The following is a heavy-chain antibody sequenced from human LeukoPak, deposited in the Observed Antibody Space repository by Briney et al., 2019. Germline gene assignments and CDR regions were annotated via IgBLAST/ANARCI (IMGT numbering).Heavy chain of an antibody. V-gene: IGHV3-74*01. J-gene: IGHJ4*02. D-gene: IGHD2-8*02. Sequence: GGSLRLSCAASGFTFSSYWMHWVRQAPGKGLVWVSRINSDGSSIAYADSVQGRFTISRDNAKNTLYLQVSSLSVEDTAVYYCARETSTGKYPQNVPNYWGQGTLVTVSS. CDR3: ARETSTGKYPQNVPNY. CDR1: GFTFSSYW. CDR2: INSDGSSI.